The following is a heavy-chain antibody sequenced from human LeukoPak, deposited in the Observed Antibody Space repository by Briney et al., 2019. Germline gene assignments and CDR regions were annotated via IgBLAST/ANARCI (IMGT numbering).Heavy chain of an antibody. J-gene: IGHJ4*02. CDR2: INYSGNT. V-gene: IGHV4-59*01. CDR1: GGSISSYY. Sequence: NPSETLSLTCTVSGGSISSYYWSWIRQTPGKGLEWIGCINYSGNTDYSPSLKSRLTISVDTSKNQFSLKLSSVTAADTAVYYCARAAINYYDSSGFEYWGQGTLVTVSS. D-gene: IGHD3-22*01. CDR3: ARAAINYYDSSGFEY.